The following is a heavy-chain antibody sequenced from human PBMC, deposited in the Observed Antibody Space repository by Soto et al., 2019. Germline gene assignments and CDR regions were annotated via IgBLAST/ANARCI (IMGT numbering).Heavy chain of an antibody. CDR3: ARRYGGNFDY. D-gene: IGHD1-26*01. V-gene: IGHV4-59*01. CDR2: IYYSGST. Sequence: SVTLSLTCTVADGSISSYYWRCIRQPPGKGLEWIGYIYYSGSTNYNPSLKSRVTISVDTSKNQFSLKLTSVTAADTAVYYCARRYGGNFDYWGQGTLVTVSS. CDR1: DGSISSYY. J-gene: IGHJ4*02.